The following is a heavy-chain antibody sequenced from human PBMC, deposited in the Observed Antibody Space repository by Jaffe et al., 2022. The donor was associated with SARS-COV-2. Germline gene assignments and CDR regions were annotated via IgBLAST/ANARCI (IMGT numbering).Heavy chain of an antibody. V-gene: IGHV3-74*01. J-gene: IGHJ5*02. CDR2: INSDGSST. D-gene: IGHD3-22*01. CDR3: AGGGYYSNWFDP. Sequence: EVQLVESGGGLVQPGGSLRLSCAASGFTFSSYWMHWVRQAPGKGLVWVSRINSDGSSTSYADSVKGRFTISRDNAKNTLYLQMNSLRAEDTAVYYCAGGGYYSNWFDPWGQGTLVTVSS. CDR1: GFTFSSYW.